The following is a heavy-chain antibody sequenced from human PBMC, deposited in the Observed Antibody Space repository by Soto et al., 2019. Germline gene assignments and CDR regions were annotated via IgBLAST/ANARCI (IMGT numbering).Heavy chain of an antibody. CDR2: IYWDDDK. Sequence: QITLNESGPTQVKPRQTLTLTCTFSGFSLTTSGVGVGWIRQSPGKAPEWLALIYWDDDKRYSPSLKSRLTITKDPSKNQVVLTMADLDPADTATYYCAHRVLRTVFGLVTTTAIYFDFCGQGTPVAVSS. CDR1: GFSLTTSGVG. J-gene: IGHJ4*02. D-gene: IGHD3-3*01. V-gene: IGHV2-5*02. CDR3: AHRVLRTVFGLVTTTAIYFDF.